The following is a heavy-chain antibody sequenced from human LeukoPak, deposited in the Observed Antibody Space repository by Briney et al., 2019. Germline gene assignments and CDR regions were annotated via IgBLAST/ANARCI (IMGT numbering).Heavy chain of an antibody. V-gene: IGHV3-7*01. CDR3: ASRYCTGVNCFAASYMCMDV. CDR2: IKQDGSEK. D-gene: IGHD2-8*02. J-gene: IGHJ6*03. CDR1: GFTFSNYW. Sequence: PGGSLRLSCIVSGFTFSNYWMSWVRQAPGKGLEWVANIKQDGSEKYYVDSVKGRFTISRDNADRSLYLQMTSLRVEDTAVYFCASRYCTGVNCFAASYMCMDVWGKGTTVTVSS.